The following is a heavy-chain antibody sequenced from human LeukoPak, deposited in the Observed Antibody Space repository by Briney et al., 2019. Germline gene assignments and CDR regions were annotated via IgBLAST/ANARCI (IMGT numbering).Heavy chain of an antibody. CDR1: GYTFTGYY. D-gene: IGHD6-19*01. CDR3: ARTLRRGEQWLPPGGDAFDI. Sequence: ASVKVSCKASGYTFTGYYMHWVRQAPGQGLEWMGWINPNSGGTNYAQKFQGRVTMTRDTSISTAYMELSRLRSDGTAVYYCARTLRRGEQWLPPGGDAFDIWGQGTMVTVSS. J-gene: IGHJ3*02. CDR2: INPNSGGT. V-gene: IGHV1-2*02.